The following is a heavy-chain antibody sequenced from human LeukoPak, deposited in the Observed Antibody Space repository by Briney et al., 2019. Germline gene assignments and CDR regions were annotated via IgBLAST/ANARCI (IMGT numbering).Heavy chain of an antibody. D-gene: IGHD2-2*01. CDR2: INEDGSEK. Sequence: GGSLRLSCTTSGFTFTNYWMSWFRQAPGKGPEWVGNINEDGSEKQYVDSVKGRFTISRDNAKNSLYLQMNSLRAEDTAVYYCARYQLLSFDYWGQGTLVTVSS. V-gene: IGHV3-7*01. J-gene: IGHJ4*02. CDR1: GFTFTNYW. CDR3: ARYQLLSFDY.